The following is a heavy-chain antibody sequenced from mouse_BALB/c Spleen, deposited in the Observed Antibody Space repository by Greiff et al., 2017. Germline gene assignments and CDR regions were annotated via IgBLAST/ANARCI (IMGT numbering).Heavy chain of an antibody. CDR1: GFTFSSYA. CDR2: ISSGGST. CDR3: ARQGYDYAGFAY. V-gene: IGHV5-6-5*01. D-gene: IGHD2-4*01. J-gene: IGHJ3*01. Sequence: EVHLVESGGGLVKPGGSLKLSCAASGFTFSSYAMSWVRQTPEKRLEWVASISSGGSTYYPDSVKGRFTISRDNARNILYLQMSSLRSEDTAMYYCARQGYDYAGFAYWGQGTLVTVSA.